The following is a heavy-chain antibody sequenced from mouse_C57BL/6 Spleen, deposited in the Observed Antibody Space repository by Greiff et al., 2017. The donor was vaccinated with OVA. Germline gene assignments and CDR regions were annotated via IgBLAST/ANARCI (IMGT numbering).Heavy chain of an antibody. CDR1: GYTFTSYW. Sequence: QVQLQQPGAELVMPGASVKLSCKASGYTFTSYWMHWVKQRPGQGLEWIGEIDPSDSYTNYNQKFKGKSTLTVDKSSSTAYMQLSSLTSEDSAVYYCARRRLRRTDYAMDYWGQGTSVTVSS. V-gene: IGHV1-69*01. CDR2: IDPSDSYT. CDR3: ARRRLRRTDYAMDY. J-gene: IGHJ4*01. D-gene: IGHD2-4*01.